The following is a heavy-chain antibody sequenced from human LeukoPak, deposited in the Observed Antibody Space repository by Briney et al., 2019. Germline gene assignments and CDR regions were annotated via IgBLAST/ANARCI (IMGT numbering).Heavy chain of an antibody. CDR1: GFTFSSYA. V-gene: IGHV3-23*01. J-gene: IGHJ6*03. Sequence: GGSLRLSCAASGFTFSSYAISWVRQAPGKGLEWVSVISGSGGSTYYADSVRGRFTISRDNSKNTLYLQMNSLRGEDTAVYYCAKPYCSSTSCYNYYYMDVWGKGTTVTVSS. D-gene: IGHD2-2*02. CDR3: AKPYCSSTSCYNYYYMDV. CDR2: ISGSGGST.